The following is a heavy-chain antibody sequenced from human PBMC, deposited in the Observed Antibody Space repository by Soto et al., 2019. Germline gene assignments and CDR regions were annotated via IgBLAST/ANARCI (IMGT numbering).Heavy chain of an antibody. Sequence: PSETLSLTCTVSAGSISAYYWSWIRQPPGKGLEWIGYISYSGGTDYNPSLKSRVTISIDTSKNHFSLKLSSVTAADTAVYYCARTLKPTRNTDTNWFDPWGQGALVTVSS. D-gene: IGHD1-1*01. CDR2: ISYSGGT. J-gene: IGHJ5*02. V-gene: IGHV4-59*01. CDR3: ARTLKPTRNTDTNWFDP. CDR1: AGSISAYY.